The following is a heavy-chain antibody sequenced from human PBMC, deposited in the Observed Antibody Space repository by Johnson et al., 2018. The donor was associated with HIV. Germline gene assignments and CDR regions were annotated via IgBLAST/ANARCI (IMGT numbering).Heavy chain of an antibody. CDR3: ARAYTYGAFDI. CDR1: GFTVSTNY. CDR2: IYSGDTT. D-gene: IGHD5-18*01. V-gene: IGHV3-66*01. J-gene: IGHJ3*02. Sequence: VQLVESGGGLVQPGGSLRLSCAASGFTVSTNYMSWIRQAPGKGLEWVSVIYSGDTTYYAGSVKGRFTISRDNSKNTLYLQMNSLRVDDTAIYYCARAYTYGAFDIWGLGTLVTVSS.